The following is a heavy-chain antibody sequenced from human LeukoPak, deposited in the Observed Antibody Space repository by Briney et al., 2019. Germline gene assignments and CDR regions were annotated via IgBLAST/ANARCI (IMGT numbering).Heavy chain of an antibody. CDR3: ARHDTRSVAVAVLGFDY. V-gene: IGHV1-3*01. CDR1: GYTLSTYT. Sequence: ASVKVSCKASGYTLSTYTMHWLRQAPGQRPEWMGCIYAGNGNVKYSQNFQARVTITRDTSANTAYLELSSLRSEDTAVYYCARHDTRSVAVAVLGFDYWGQGTLVTVSS. CDR2: IYAGNGNV. J-gene: IGHJ4*02. D-gene: IGHD6-19*01.